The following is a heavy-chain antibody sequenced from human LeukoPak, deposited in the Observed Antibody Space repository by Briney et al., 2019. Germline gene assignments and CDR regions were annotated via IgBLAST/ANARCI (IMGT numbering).Heavy chain of an antibody. CDR3: ARVDTAGYCSGGSCRWFDP. D-gene: IGHD2-15*01. Sequence: ASVKVSCKASGYTFTSYGISWVRLAPGQGLEWMGWISAYNGNTNYAQKLQGRVTMTTDTSTSTAYMELRSLRSDDTAVYYCARVDTAGYCSGGSCRWFDPWGQGTLVTVSS. V-gene: IGHV1-18*01. CDR2: ISAYNGNT. CDR1: GYTFTSYG. J-gene: IGHJ5*02.